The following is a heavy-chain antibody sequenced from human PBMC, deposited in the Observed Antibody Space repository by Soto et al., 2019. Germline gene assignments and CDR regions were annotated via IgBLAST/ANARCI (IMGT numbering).Heavy chain of an antibody. D-gene: IGHD2-15*01. CDR1: GFTFSSYG. Sequence: PGGSLRLSCAASGFTFSSYGMHWFRQAPGKGLEWVAVISYDGSNKYYADSVKGRFTISRDNPKNTLYLQMNSLRAEDTAVYYCAKDSGGGSPGGMDVWGQGTKVTVSS. J-gene: IGHJ6*02. CDR2: ISYDGSNK. V-gene: IGHV3-30*18. CDR3: AKDSGGGSPGGMDV.